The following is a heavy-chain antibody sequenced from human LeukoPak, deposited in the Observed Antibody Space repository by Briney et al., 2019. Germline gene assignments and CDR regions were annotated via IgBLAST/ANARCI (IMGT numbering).Heavy chain of an antibody. D-gene: IGHD3-22*01. CDR2: IWYDGSNK. J-gene: IGHJ4*02. CDR3: ARDKPPPYYYDSSEIFDY. V-gene: IGHV3-33*01. Sequence: GRSLKLSCAASGFTFSSYGMHWVRQAPGKGLEWVAVIWYDGSNKYYADSVKGRFTISRDNSKNTLYLQVNSLRAEDTAAYYCARDKPPPYYYDSSEIFDYWGQGTLVTVSS. CDR1: GFTFSSYG.